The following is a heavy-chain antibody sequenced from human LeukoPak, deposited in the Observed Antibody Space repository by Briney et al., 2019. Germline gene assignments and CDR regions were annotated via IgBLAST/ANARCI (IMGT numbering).Heavy chain of an antibody. CDR2: ISYDGSNK. Sequence: GGSLRLSCAASGFTFSSYAMHWVRQAPGKGLEWVAVISYDGSNKYYADPVKGRFTISRDNAKNTLFLQMNSLRAEDTAVYYCTTIYGGSVDYWGQGTLVTVSS. CDR1: GFTFSSYA. J-gene: IGHJ4*02. V-gene: IGHV3-30-3*01. D-gene: IGHD5-12*01. CDR3: TTIYGGSVDY.